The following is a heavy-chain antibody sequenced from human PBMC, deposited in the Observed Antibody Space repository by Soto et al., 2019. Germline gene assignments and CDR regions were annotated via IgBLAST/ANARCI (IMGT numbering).Heavy chain of an antibody. CDR2: ISGSGGGT. Sequence: GGSLRLSCAASGFTFSSYAMSWVRQAPGKGLEWVSSISGSGGGTYYADSVKGRFTFSRDNSKNTLYLQMNSLSAEDTAVYYCAKFGMATTKRSPPYYIDYWGQGALGTVSS. J-gene: IGHJ4*02. CDR3: AKFGMATTKRSPPYYIDY. CDR1: GFTFSSYA. D-gene: IGHD1-1*01. V-gene: IGHV3-23*01.